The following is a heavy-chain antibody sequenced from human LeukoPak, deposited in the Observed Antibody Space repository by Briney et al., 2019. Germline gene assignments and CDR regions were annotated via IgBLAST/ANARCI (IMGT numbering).Heavy chain of an antibody. CDR1: GGSFSGYY. D-gene: IGHD3-22*01. CDR2: INHSGST. V-gene: IGHV4-34*01. CDR3: ARGTYYYDSSGYSNDY. J-gene: IGHJ4*02. Sequence: SETLSLTCAVYGGSFSGYYWSRIRQPPGKGLEWIGEINHSGSTNYNPSLKSRVTISVDTSKNQFSLKLSSVTAADTAVYYCARGTYYYDSSGYSNDYWGQGTLVTVSS.